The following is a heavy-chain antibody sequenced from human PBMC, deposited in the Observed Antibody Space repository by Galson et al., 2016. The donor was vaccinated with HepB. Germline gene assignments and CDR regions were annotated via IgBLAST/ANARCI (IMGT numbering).Heavy chain of an antibody. J-gene: IGHJ6*02. Sequence: SLRLTCAASGFTFGNYVMSWVRQAPGKGLEWVSSITNIGGNTYYADSVKGRFTISRDNSKNTLYLQMNSLRAEDTAVYYCARYYDILTGYSNYGMDVWGQGTTVTVSS. CDR1: GFTFGNYV. D-gene: IGHD3-9*01. CDR3: ARYYDILTGYSNYGMDV. CDR2: ITNIGGNT. V-gene: IGHV3-23*01.